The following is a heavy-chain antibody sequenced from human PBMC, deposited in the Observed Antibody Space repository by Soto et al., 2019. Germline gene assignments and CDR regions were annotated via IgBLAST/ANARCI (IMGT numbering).Heavy chain of an antibody. D-gene: IGHD1-20*01. CDR2: ISYDGSKK. CDR3: AKKKYNWNDGGFDY. V-gene: IGHV3-30*18. CDR1: GFTFSSYG. Sequence: PGGSLRLSCEASGFTFSSYGMHWVRQAPGKGLEWVAVISYDGSKKYYAESVKGRFTISRDNSKNTLYLQMNSLRAEDTAVYYCAKKKYNWNDGGFDYWGQGTLVTVSS. J-gene: IGHJ4*02.